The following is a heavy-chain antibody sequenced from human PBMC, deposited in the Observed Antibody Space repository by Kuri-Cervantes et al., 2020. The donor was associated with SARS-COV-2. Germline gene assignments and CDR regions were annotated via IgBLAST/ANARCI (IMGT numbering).Heavy chain of an antibody. CDR1: GGSISSSSYY. CDR2: IYYSGST. D-gene: IGHD6-19*01. CDR3: ARYPTGSSGWYSSDAFDI. V-gene: IGHV4-39*07. J-gene: IGHJ3*02. Sequence: SETLSLTCTVSGGSISSSSYYWGRIRQPPGKGLEWIGSIYYSGSTYYNPSLKSRVTISVDTSKNQFSLKLSSVTAADTAVYYCARYPTGSSGWYSSDAFDIWGQGTMVTVSS.